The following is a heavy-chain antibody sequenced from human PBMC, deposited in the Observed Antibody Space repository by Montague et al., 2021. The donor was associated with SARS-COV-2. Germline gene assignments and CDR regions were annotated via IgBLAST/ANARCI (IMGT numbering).Heavy chain of an antibody. CDR2: IYYSGST. CDR1: AGSISSHY. J-gene: IGHJ6*02. CDR3: ARISKCSYGMYYFGRCV. V-gene: IGHV4-59*11. Sequence: SETLSLTCTVSAGSISSHYWSWILQPLGKGLEWIWYIYYSGSTNYNPSLKSRVTISVDTSKNQFSLKLSSVTAADTAVYYCARISKCSYGMYYFGRCVWGQGITVTLS. D-gene: IGHD5-18*01.